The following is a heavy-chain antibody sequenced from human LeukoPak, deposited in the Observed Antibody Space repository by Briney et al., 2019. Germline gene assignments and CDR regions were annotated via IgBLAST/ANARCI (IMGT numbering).Heavy chain of an antibody. CDR1: GFTFSSFT. CDR2: ISSDGGNK. CDR3: ARDKIVGARMDY. Sequence: GGSLRLSCAASGFTFSSFTVHWVRQAPGKGLEWVALISSDGGNKYYADSVKGRFTISRDNSKHTLYLHMSSLRAEDTAVYYCARDKIVGARMDYWGQGTLVTVSS. D-gene: IGHD1-26*01. J-gene: IGHJ4*02. V-gene: IGHV3-30-3*01.